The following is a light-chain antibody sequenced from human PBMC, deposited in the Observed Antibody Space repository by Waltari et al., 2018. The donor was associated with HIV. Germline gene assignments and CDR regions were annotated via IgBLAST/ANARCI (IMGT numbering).Light chain of an antibody. V-gene: IGLV1-40*01. CDR3: QSYDRSLSVWV. J-gene: IGLJ3*02. Sequence: QSVLTQPPSVSGAPGQRVTISCTGSSSNTGAGYDVHWSQQLPGTAPRLLIYDNTIRPSGVPDRCSGSKSGTSASLAIAGLQDEDEAVYYCQSYDRSLSVWVFGGGTKVTVL. CDR2: DNT. CDR1: SSNTGAGYD.